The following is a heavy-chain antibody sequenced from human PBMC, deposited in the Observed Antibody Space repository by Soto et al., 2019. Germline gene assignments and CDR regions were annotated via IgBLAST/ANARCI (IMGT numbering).Heavy chain of an antibody. CDR1: GYTFTSYY. Sequence: QVQLVQSGAEVKKPGASVKVSCKASGYTFTSYYMHWVRQAPGQGLEWMGIINPSGGSTCYAQKFQGRVTMTRDKSAITVYMELSSLRSDDTAVYYCARAPEPYSSSSSFYYGMAVWGQGTTVTVS. D-gene: IGHD6-6*01. CDR2: INPSGGST. J-gene: IGHJ6*02. V-gene: IGHV1-46*01. CDR3: ARAPEPYSSSSSFYYGMAV.